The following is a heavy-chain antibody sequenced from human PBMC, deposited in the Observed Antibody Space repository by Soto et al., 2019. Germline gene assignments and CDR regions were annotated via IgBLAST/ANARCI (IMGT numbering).Heavy chain of an antibody. J-gene: IGHJ5*02. CDR2: IYYSGST. Sequence: SETLSLTCTVSGGSISSSSYYWGWIRQPLGKGLEWIGSIYYSGSTYYNPSLKSRVTISIDTSKNQFSLKLSSVTAADTAVYYCARHTWGRQRGWFDPWGQGTLVTVSS. D-gene: IGHD2-2*01. V-gene: IGHV4-39*01. CDR1: GGSISSSSYY. CDR3: ARHTWGRQRGWFDP.